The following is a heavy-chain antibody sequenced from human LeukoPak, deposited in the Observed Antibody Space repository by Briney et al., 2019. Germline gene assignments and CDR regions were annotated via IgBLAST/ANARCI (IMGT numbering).Heavy chain of an antibody. CDR2: INHSGST. CDR1: GGSFSGYY. CDR3: ARHLVHYYGSGSYYSGYYYYMDV. J-gene: IGHJ6*03. V-gene: IGHV4-34*01. Sequence: SETLSLTCAVYGGSFSGYYWSWIRQPPGKGLEWIGEINHSGSTNYNPSLKSRVTISVDTSKNQFSLKLSSVTAADTAVYYCARHLVHYYGSGSYYSGYYYYMDVWGKGTTVTISS. D-gene: IGHD3-10*01.